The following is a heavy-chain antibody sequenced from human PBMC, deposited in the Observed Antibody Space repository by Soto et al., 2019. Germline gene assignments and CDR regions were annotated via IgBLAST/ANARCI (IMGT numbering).Heavy chain of an antibody. CDR3: AKDGLSDSPSAIDY. CDR2: IGGSGRNT. V-gene: IGHV3-23*01. D-gene: IGHD6-13*01. CDR1: GFTVSSNY. Sequence: GGSLRLSCAASGFTVSSNYMSWVRQAPGMRLESVAGIGGSGRNTYYADSVKGRFTISRDNSKNTLFLQKNSLRDEDTAIYYCAKDGLSDSPSAIDYWGQGTRGTVSS. J-gene: IGHJ4*02.